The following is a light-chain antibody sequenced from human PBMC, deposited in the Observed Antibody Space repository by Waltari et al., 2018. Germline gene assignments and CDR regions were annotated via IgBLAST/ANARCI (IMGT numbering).Light chain of an antibody. V-gene: IGKV2-28*01. Sequence: DIVMTQSPLSLPVTPGEPASISCRSSQSLLHSNGYNYLDWYLQKPGQSPQLLIYLGSNRASGVPDRFSGSGSGTDFTLKISTVEAEDVGVYYCMQALQIWTFGQGTKVEIK. CDR3: MQALQIWT. CDR1: QSLLHSNGYNY. CDR2: LGS. J-gene: IGKJ1*01.